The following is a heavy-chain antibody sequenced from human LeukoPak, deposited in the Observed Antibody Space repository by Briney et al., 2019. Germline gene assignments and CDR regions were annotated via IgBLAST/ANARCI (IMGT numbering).Heavy chain of an antibody. CDR2: ITNSGNSK. Sequence: GGSLRLSCAASEFTFSSYSMNWVRQAPGKGLEWVSYITNSGNSKSYADSVKGRFTISRDNSKSTLYLQMNSLRAEDTAVYYCARDPDSGGYSYGPDYWGQGTLVTVSS. CDR1: EFTFSSYS. D-gene: IGHD5-18*01. V-gene: IGHV3-48*01. J-gene: IGHJ4*02. CDR3: ARDPDSGGYSYGPDY.